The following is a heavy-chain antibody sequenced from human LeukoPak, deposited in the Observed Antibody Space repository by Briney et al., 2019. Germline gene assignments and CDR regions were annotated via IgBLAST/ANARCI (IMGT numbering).Heavy chain of an antibody. CDR1: GGTFSSYA. CDR3: ARGLRGPDYYYYFMDV. V-gene: IGHV1-69*13. D-gene: IGHD3-16*01. Sequence: GASVKVSCKASGGTFSSYAISWVRQAPGQGLEWMGGIIPIFGTANYAQKFQGRVTITADESTSTAYMELSSLRSEDTAVYYCARGLRGPDYYYYFMDVWGKGTTVTVSS. CDR2: IIPIFGTA. J-gene: IGHJ6*03.